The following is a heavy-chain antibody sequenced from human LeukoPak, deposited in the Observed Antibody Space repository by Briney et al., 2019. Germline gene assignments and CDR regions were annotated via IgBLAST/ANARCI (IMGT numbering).Heavy chain of an antibody. Sequence: GGSLRLSCATSGFTFSNAWMNWVRQAPGKGLEWVGRIRSNSDGGTIDYAAPVKGRFALSRDDSKNTLYLQMNSLKTEDTAVYYCTIQTNGLNWGQGTLVTVSS. V-gene: IGHV3-15*07. J-gene: IGHJ4*02. CDR3: TIQTNGLN. CDR2: IRSNSDGGTI. CDR1: GFTFSNAW. D-gene: IGHD2-8*01.